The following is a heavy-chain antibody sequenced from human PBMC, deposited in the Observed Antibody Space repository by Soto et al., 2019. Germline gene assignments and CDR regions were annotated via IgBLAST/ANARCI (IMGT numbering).Heavy chain of an antibody. J-gene: IGHJ6*02. V-gene: IGHV4-34*01. D-gene: IGHD4-17*01. CDR1: GGSFSGYY. Sequence: PSETLSLTCAVYGGSFSGYYWSWIRQPPGKGLEWIGEINHSGSTNYNPSLKSRVTISVDTSKNQFSLKLSSVTAADTAVYYCARDSRLRWYYYGMDVWGQGTTVTVSS. CDR3: ARDSRLRWYYYGMDV. CDR2: INHSGST.